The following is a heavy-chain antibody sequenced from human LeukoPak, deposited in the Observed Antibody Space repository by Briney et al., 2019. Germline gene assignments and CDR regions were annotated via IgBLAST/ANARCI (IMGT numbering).Heavy chain of an antibody. V-gene: IGHV1-18*01. CDR1: GYTFTSYG. J-gene: IGHJ3*02. D-gene: IGHD6-13*01. CDR3: ARDQEIEVGSSQNGDAFDI. Sequence: ASVKVSCKASGYTFTSYGISWVRQAPGQGLEWMGWISAYNGNTNYAQKLQGRVTMTTDTSTSTAYMELRSLRSDDTAVYYCARDQEIEVGSSQNGDAFDIWGQGTMVTVSS. CDR2: ISAYNGNT.